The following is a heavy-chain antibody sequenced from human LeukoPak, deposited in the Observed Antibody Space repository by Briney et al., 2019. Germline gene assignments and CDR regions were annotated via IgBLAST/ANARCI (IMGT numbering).Heavy chain of an antibody. J-gene: IGHJ6*03. CDR1: GYTFTGYY. Sequence: GASVKVSCKASGYTFTGYYMNWVRQAPGQGLEWMGWINPNSGGTNYAQKFQGRVTMTRDTSISTAYMELSRLRSDDTAVYYCASASGVAVAGREVRYYYYYMDVWGKGTTVTVSS. CDR3: ASASGVAVAGREVRYYYYYMDV. CDR2: INPNSGGT. D-gene: IGHD6-19*01. V-gene: IGHV1-2*02.